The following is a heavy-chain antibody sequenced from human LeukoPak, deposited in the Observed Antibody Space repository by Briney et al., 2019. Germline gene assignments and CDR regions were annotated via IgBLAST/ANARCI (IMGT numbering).Heavy chain of an antibody. D-gene: IGHD6-19*01. Sequence: ASVNVSCKASGYTFTGYYMHWVRQAPGQGLEWMGWINPNSGGTNYAQKFQGRVTMIGDTSISTAYMELSRLRSDDTAVYYCARDLSLAVPVQGYWGQGTLVTVSS. V-gene: IGHV1-2*02. CDR1: GYTFTGYY. CDR3: ARDLSLAVPVQGY. J-gene: IGHJ4*02. CDR2: INPNSGGT.